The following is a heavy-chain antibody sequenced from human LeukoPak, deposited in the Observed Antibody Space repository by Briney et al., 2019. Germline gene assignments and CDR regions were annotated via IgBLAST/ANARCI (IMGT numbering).Heavy chain of an antibody. CDR1: GGSISSY. D-gene: IGHD3-10*01. V-gene: IGHV4-4*07. CDR2: IYGSGST. CDR3: ARDSGTTGEVRFDP. J-gene: IGHJ5*02. Sequence: SETLSLTCTVSGGSISSYWSWIRQPAGKGLEWIGRIYGSGSTDYNPSLKSRVTMSLDTSKNQFSLKLSSVTAADTAVYYCARDSGTTGEVRFDPWGQGTLVTVSS.